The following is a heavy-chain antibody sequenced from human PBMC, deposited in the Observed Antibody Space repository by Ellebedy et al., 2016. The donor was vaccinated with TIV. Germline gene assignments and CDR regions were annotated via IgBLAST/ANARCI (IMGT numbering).Heavy chain of an antibody. CDR2: IRQEGDEI. CDR3: ARRASYGDYAVQVNPWFDP. V-gene: IGHV3-7*01. D-gene: IGHD4-17*01. Sequence: GESLKISCAASGFNFSSYWMTWIRQVPGKGLEWVAKIRQEGDEIYYVESVKGRFTISRDNAKNSLFLQMNSLRVEDTAVYYCARRASYGDYAVQVNPWFDPWGQGTLVTVSS. CDR1: GFNFSSYW. J-gene: IGHJ5*02.